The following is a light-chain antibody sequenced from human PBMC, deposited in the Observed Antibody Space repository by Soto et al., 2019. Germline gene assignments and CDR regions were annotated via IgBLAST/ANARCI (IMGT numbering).Light chain of an antibody. CDR3: QQYKVYPYT. V-gene: IGKV1-5*01. J-gene: IGKJ2*01. CDR2: DVS. CDR1: QSLNGR. Sequence: DIQMTQSPSTLSASIGDRVTITCRASQSLNGRLAWYQQKPGRPPKLLICDVSFLESGVPSRFSGSGSGTDFNLTISSLRPDDFATFYCQQYKVYPYTFGQGARLDIQ.